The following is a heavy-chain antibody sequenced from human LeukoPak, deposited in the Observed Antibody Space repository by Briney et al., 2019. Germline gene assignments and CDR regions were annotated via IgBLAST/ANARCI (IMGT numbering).Heavy chain of an antibody. J-gene: IGHJ4*02. V-gene: IGHV3-15*01. CDR3: TTGYGTIDF. CDR1: RFTFSDAW. D-gene: IGHD2-8*01. Sequence: GGSLRLSCAVSRFTFSDAWMAWVRQAPGKGLEHVGRIRSQSDGGTADYAAPVKDRFTISRDASKNMVYLYMNNLKIEDTAMYYCTTGYGTIDFWGQGTLVAVSS. CDR2: IRSQSDGGTA.